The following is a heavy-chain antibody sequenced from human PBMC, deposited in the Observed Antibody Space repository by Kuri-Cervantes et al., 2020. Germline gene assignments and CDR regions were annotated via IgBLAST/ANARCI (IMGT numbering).Heavy chain of an antibody. Sequence: ASVKVSCKASGYTFTSYYMHWVRQAPGQRLEWMGWINTGNGNTKYSQKFQGRLTITRDTSASTAYMELSSLRSEDTAVYYCARGPRYHYDYIWGSYRSNHFDYWGQGTLVTVSS. CDR3: ARGPRYHYDYIWGSYRSNHFDY. D-gene: IGHD3-16*02. CDR1: GYTFTSYY. V-gene: IGHV1-3*04. J-gene: IGHJ4*02. CDR2: INTGNGNT.